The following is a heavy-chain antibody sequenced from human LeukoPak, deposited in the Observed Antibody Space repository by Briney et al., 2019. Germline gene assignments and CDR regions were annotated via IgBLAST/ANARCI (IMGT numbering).Heavy chain of an antibody. J-gene: IGHJ4*02. D-gene: IGHD3-22*01. CDR2: IYYSGST. CDR3: ARGRLGYYYFDY. CDR1: GGSISSSSYY. V-gene: IGHV4-39*07. Sequence: PSETLSLTCTVSGGSISSSSYYWGWIRQPPGKGLEWIGSIYYSGSTNYNPSLKSRVTISVDTSKNQFSLKLSSVTAADTAVYYCARGRLGYYYFDYWGQGTLVTVSS.